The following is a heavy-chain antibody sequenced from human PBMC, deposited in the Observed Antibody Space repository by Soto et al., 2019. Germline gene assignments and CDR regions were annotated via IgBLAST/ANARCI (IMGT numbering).Heavy chain of an antibody. CDR3: ARGLAAAGTGMDV. CDR2: ISYDGSNK. J-gene: IGHJ6*02. D-gene: IGHD6-13*01. V-gene: IGHV3-30-3*01. CDR1: GFTFSSYA. Sequence: GGSLRLSCAASGFTFSSYAMHWVRQAPGKGLEWVAVISYDGSNKYYADSVKGRFTISRDNSKNTLYLQMNSLRAEDAAVYYCARGLAAAGTGMDVWGQGTTVTVSS.